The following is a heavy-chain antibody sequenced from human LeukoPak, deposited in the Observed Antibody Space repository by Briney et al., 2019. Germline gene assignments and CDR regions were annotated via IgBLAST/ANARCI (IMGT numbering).Heavy chain of an antibody. CDR2: ITGGGRT. J-gene: IGHJ4*02. Sequence: PGGSLRLFCAASGFTFSSFWMHWVREAPGKGPEWVSAITGGGRTYYADSVKGRFTISRDRSKNTLYLQMNSPRAEDTAIYYCAKRGYYDSGALRAPFEYWGQGTLVTVSS. CDR3: AKRGYYDSGALRAPFEY. D-gene: IGHD3-22*01. CDR1: GFTFSSFW. V-gene: IGHV3-23*01.